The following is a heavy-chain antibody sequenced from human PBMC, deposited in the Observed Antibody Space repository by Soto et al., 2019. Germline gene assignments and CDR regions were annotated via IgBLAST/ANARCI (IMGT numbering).Heavy chain of an antibody. CDR1: GYTFTSYC. D-gene: IGHD6-6*01. Sequence: ASVKVSCKASGYTFTSYCISWVRQAPGQGLEWMGWISAYNGNTNYAQKLQGRVTMTRNTSISTAYMELSSLRSEDTAVYYCARPIAARRAWDAFDIWGQGTMVTVSS. CDR2: ISAYNGNT. CDR3: ARPIAARRAWDAFDI. J-gene: IGHJ3*02. V-gene: IGHV1-18*01.